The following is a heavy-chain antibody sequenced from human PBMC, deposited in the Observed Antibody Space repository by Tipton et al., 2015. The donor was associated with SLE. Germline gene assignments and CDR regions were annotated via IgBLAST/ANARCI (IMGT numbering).Heavy chain of an antibody. CDR3: ARDRGDADAFDI. CDR1: GGSISSHY. D-gene: IGHD3-10*01. Sequence: TLSLTCTVSGGSISSHYWSWIRQPAGKGLEWIWRIYTSGSTNYNPSLKSRVTMSVDTSKNQFSLKLSSVTAADTAVYYCARDRGDADAFDIWGQGTMVTVSS. V-gene: IGHV4-4*07. CDR2: IYTSGST. J-gene: IGHJ3*02.